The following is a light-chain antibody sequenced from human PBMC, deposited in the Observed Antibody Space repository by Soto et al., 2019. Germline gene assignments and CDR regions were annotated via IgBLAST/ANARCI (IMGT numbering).Light chain of an antibody. Sequence: SYELTQPPSVSVSPGQTARITCSGDALPKQHAYWYQQKPGQAPVLVIFTDSARPSGIPERFSGSSSGTTVTLTISGAQAEDEADYYCQSADSSGTHLVSGGGTKLTVL. J-gene: IGLJ3*02. V-gene: IGLV3-25*02. CDR3: QSADSSGTHLV. CDR1: ALPKQH. CDR2: TDS.